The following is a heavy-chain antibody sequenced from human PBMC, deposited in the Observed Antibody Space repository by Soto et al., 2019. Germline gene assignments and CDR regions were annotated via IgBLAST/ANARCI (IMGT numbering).Heavy chain of an antibody. CDR3: ARGRITIFGVAIYYMDV. V-gene: IGHV4-59*12. CDR2: IYHSGST. Sequence: SETLSLTCTVSGGSISSYYWSWIRQPPGKGLEWIGDIYHSGSTNYNPSLKSRVTISVDTSKNQFSLKLSSVTAADTAVYYCARGRITIFGVAIYYMDVWGKGTTVTVSS. D-gene: IGHD3-3*01. J-gene: IGHJ6*03. CDR1: GGSISSYY.